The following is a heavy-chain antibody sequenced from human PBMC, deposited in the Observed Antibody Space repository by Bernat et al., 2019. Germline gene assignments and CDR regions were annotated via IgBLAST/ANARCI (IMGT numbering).Heavy chain of an antibody. CDR3: ARASLTPYYFAMDV. J-gene: IGHJ6*02. CDR1: GFSFRTYW. Sequence: EVQLVESGGGLVQPGGSLRLSCAASGFSFRTYWVHWVRQAPGEGLLWVSRIDEDGRTTTYADAVKGRFIISKDNAKNTVFLQMDSLSAEDTAVYYCARASLTPYYFAMDVWGQGTTVTVSS. CDR2: IDEDGRTT. V-gene: IGHV3-74*01.